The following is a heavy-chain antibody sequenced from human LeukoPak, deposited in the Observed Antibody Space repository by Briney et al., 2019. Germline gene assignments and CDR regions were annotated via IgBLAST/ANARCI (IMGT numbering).Heavy chain of an antibody. Sequence: TGGSLRLSCAASGFTFSSYGMHWVRQAPGQGLEWVAVISYDGSNKYYADSVKGRFTISRDNSKNTLYLQMNSLRAEDTAVYYCARVWDYYGMDVWGQGTTVTVSS. V-gene: IGHV3-30*03. CDR2: ISYDGSNK. J-gene: IGHJ6*02. D-gene: IGHD3-16*01. CDR3: ARVWDYYGMDV. CDR1: GFTFSSYG.